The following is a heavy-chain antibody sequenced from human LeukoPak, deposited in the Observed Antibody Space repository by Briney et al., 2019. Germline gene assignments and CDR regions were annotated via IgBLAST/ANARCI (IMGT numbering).Heavy chain of an antibody. J-gene: IGHJ4*01. Sequence: SETLSLTCAVYGGSFSGYYWSWIRQPPGKGLEWIREINHSGSTNYNPSLKSRVTISVDTSKNQFSLKLSSVTAADTAVYYCARGLGGVGAASLIAYYFDYWGHGTLVTVSS. CDR2: INHSGST. D-gene: IGHD1-26*01. CDR1: GGSFSGYY. CDR3: ARGLGGVGAASLIAYYFDY. V-gene: IGHV4-34*01.